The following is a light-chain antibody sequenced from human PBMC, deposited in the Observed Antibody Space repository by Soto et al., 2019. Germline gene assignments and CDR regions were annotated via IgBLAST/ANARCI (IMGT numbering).Light chain of an antibody. CDR3: QQYNSYRT. Sequence: DIQMTQSPSTLSGSVGDRVTITCRASQSISSWLAWYQQKPGKAPKLLIYDASSLESGVPSRFSGSGSGTDFTFTISSLQPDDFATYYCQQYNSYRTSGQGTKVDIK. V-gene: IGKV1-5*01. CDR2: DAS. CDR1: QSISSW. J-gene: IGKJ1*01.